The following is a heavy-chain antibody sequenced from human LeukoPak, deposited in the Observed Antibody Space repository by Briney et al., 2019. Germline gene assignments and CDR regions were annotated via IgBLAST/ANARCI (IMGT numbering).Heavy chain of an antibody. Sequence: PSATLSLTCTVSGGSISSYFWSWIRQPAGKGQEWVGSIYTSGSTNYNPSLKSRVTMSVDTSRNQFSLKLSSVTAADTSVYYCARDSHSSNSRSCFFYYWGQETLVTVSS. CDR3: ARDSHSSNSRSCFFYY. J-gene: IGHJ4*02. CDR2: IYTSGST. V-gene: IGHV4-4*07. D-gene: IGHD2-2*01. CDR1: GGSISSYF.